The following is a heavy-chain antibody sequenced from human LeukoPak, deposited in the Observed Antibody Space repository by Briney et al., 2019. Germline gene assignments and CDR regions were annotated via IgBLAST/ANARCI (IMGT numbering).Heavy chain of an antibody. D-gene: IGHD5-24*01. CDR2: IYPGDSET. CDR3: ARGREGRDGYKSGFGD. V-gene: IGHV5-51*01. Sequence: GESLKISCKGSGYSFTSYWIGWVRQRPGKGLEWMAIIYPGDSETIYSPSFQGQVTISADKSITTAYLQWSSLKASDTAMYYCARGREGRDGYKSGFGDWGQGTLVTVS. J-gene: IGHJ4*02. CDR1: GYSFTSYW.